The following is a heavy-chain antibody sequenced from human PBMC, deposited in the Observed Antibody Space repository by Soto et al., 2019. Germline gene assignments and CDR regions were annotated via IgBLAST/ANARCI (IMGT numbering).Heavy chain of an antibody. Sequence: SVKVSCKASGGTFSSYAISWVRQAPGQGLEWMGGIIPIFGTANYAQKFQGRVTITADESTSTAYMELSSLRSEDTAVYYCARDPPPSLAVAAPNYYYYGMDVWGQGTTVTVSS. D-gene: IGHD6-19*01. CDR3: ARDPPPSLAVAAPNYYYYGMDV. V-gene: IGHV1-69*13. J-gene: IGHJ6*02. CDR1: GGTFSSYA. CDR2: IIPIFGTA.